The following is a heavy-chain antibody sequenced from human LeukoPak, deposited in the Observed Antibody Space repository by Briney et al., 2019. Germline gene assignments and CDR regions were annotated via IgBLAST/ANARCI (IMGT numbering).Heavy chain of an antibody. J-gene: IGHJ4*02. CDR1: GDSVSSAGYH. CDR3: TTYYVGEGGRGH. D-gene: IGHD2-21*01. V-gene: IGHV4-61*08. CDR2: SGSP. Sequence: SETLSLTCSVSGDSVSSAGYHRSWIRQAPGKGLEWIGHSGSPSYNPSLKSRVMISIDTSKNQFSLKVSTVTAADTAVYYCTTYYVGEGGRGHWGPGTLVTVSS.